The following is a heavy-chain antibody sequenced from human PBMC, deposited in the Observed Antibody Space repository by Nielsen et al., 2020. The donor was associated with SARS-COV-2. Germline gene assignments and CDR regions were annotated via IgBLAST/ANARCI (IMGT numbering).Heavy chain of an antibody. CDR3: AKDRTEYYDVLTGYLDH. CDR1: GFTFSNYG. V-gene: IGHV3-30*18. J-gene: IGHJ4*02. D-gene: IGHD3-9*01. CDR2: ISDDGRNK. Sequence: GESLKISCAASGFTFSNYGMHWVRQAPGKGLEWVAVISDDGRNKYYADSVKGRFTFSRDNFKNTLYLQMNSLRAEDTAVYYCAKDRTEYYDVLTGYLDHWGQGTLVTVPS.